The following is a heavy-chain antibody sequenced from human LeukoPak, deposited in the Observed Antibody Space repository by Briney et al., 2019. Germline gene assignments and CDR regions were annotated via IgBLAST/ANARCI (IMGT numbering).Heavy chain of an antibody. J-gene: IGHJ4*02. CDR2: ISRDGTA. CDR3: ARGNYYDSRGFSVTEH. V-gene: IGHV3-30*04. CDR1: GFTFSYYV. D-gene: IGHD3-22*01. Sequence: GGSLRLSCATSGFTFSYYVFHWVRQAPGKGLDWVAAISRDGTAYYADSVKGRSTVSRDTSEDTVFLQMVSLGLEDTAVYYCARGNYYDSRGFSVTEHWGQGTLVTVSS.